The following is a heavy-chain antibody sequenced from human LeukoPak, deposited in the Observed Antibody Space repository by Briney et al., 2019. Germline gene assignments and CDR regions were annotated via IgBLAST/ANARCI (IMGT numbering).Heavy chain of an antibody. CDR3: ARDRTSGWYYFDY. J-gene: IGHJ4*02. D-gene: IGHD6-19*01. CDR2: INPNSGGT. Sequence: ASVKVSCKASGYTFTGYYMHWVRQAPGQGLEWMGWINPNSGGTNYAQKFQGRVIITRDTSISTAYMELSRLRSDDTAVYSCARDRTSGWYYFDYWGQGTLVTVSS. V-gene: IGHV1-2*02. CDR1: GYTFTGYY.